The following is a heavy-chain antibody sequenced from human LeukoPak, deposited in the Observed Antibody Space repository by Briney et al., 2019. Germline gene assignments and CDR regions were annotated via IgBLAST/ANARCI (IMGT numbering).Heavy chain of an antibody. Sequence: GGSLRLSCAASGFTFDDYAMHWVRQAPGKGLEWVSGISWNSGSIGYADSVKGRFTISRDNSKHTLYLQMNSLRAEDTAVYYCARGGYSSSWYLIDYWGQGTLVTVSS. V-gene: IGHV3-9*01. CDR1: GFTFDDYA. J-gene: IGHJ4*02. D-gene: IGHD6-13*01. CDR3: ARGGYSSSWYLIDY. CDR2: ISWNSGSI.